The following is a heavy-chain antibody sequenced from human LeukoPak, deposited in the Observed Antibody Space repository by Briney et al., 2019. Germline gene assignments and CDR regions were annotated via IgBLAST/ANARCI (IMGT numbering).Heavy chain of an antibody. CDR1: GGSFSGYY. J-gene: IGHJ4*02. CDR3: ARGSWSIVARRTHFDY. CDR2: INHSGST. Sequence: PSETLSHTCAVYGGSFSGYYWSWIRQPPGKGLEWIGEINHSGSTNYNPSLKSRVTISVDTSKNQFSLKLSSVTAADTAVYYCARGSWSIVARRTHFDYWGQGTLVTVSS. V-gene: IGHV4-34*01. D-gene: IGHD2-15*01.